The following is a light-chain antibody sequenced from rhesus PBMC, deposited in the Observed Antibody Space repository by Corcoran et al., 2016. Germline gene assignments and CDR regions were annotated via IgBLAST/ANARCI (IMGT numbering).Light chain of an antibody. CDR2: YAT. CDR1: QGISSY. CDR3: QQYNSAPRT. V-gene: IGKV1-37*01. Sequence: DIQMTQSPSSLSASVGDRVTITCRASQGISSYLAWYQQKPGKAPKPLIYYATNLESGVPSRFSGSGSGTEVILTISSLQPEDFATYYCQQYNSAPRTFGQGTKVEIK. J-gene: IGKJ1*01.